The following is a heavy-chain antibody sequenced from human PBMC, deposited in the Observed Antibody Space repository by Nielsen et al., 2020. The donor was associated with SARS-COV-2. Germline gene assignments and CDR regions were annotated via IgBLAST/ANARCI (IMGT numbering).Heavy chain of an antibody. D-gene: IGHD3-22*01. V-gene: IGHV3-64D*09. CDR1: GFTFSSYA. CDR3: VKELQYYYDSSGYYFDY. Sequence: GGSLRLSCAASGFTFSSYAMHWVRQAPGKGLEYVSAISSNGGSTYYADSVKGRFTISRDNSKNTLYLQMSSLRAEDTAVYYCVKELQYYYDSSGYYFDYWGQGTLVTVSS. J-gene: IGHJ4*02. CDR2: ISSNGGST.